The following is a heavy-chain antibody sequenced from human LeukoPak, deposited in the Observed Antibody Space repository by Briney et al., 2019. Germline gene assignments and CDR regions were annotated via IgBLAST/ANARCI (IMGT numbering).Heavy chain of an antibody. CDR1: GWSFSGYY. V-gene: IGHV4-34*01. J-gene: IGHJ5*02. CDR3: ARRPIPYCSSTSCYQRLGWFDP. D-gene: IGHD2-2*01. CDR2: INHSGST. Sequence: PSETLSLTCAVYGWSFSGYYWSWIRQPPGKGLEWIGEINHSGSTNYNPSPKSRVTISVDTSKNQFSLKLSSVTAADTAVYYCARRPIPYCSSTSCYQRLGWFDPWGQGTLVTVSS.